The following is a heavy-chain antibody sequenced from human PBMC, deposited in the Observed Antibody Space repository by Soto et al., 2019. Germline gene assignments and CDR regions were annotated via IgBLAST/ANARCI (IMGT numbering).Heavy chain of an antibody. Sequence: PGGSLRLSCAASGFTFDDYAMHWVRQAPGKGLEWVSGISWNSGSIGYADSVKSRFTISRDNAKNSLYLQMNSLRAEDTALYYCAKEIAAAYYFDYWGQGTLVTVSS. J-gene: IGHJ4*02. CDR3: AKEIAAAYYFDY. V-gene: IGHV3-9*01. CDR1: GFTFDDYA. CDR2: ISWNSGSI. D-gene: IGHD6-13*01.